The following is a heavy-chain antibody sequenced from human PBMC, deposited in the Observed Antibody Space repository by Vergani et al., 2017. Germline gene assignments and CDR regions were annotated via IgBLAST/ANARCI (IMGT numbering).Heavy chain of an antibody. CDR3: ARGAAXGKGGYYYYYYMDV. J-gene: IGHJ6*03. D-gene: IGHD6-13*01. Sequence: QVQLVQSGAEVKKPGSSVKVSCKASGGTFSSYAISWVRQAPGQGLEWMGGIIPIFGTANYAQKFQGRVTITADESTSTAYMELSSLRSEDTAVYYCARGAAXGKGGYYYYYYMDVWGKGTTVTVSS. CDR2: IIPIFGTA. V-gene: IGHV1-69*01. CDR1: GGTFSSYA.